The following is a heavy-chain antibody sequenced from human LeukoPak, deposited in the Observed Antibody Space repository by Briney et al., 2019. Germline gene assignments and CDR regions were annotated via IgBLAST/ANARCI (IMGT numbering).Heavy chain of an antibody. CDR3: AREEAFQLEASLDQ. J-gene: IGHJ4*02. V-gene: IGHV3-33*01. Sequence: GGSLRLSCAAAGFTFGDFGMHWVRQAPGKGLEWVALIWKDGSDEFYADSVKGRFTISRNNSRNTLSLQMNSLRGEDTAVYYCAREEAFQLEASLDQWGQGTLVTVSS. D-gene: IGHD3-3*01. CDR1: GFTFGDFG. CDR2: IWKDGSDE.